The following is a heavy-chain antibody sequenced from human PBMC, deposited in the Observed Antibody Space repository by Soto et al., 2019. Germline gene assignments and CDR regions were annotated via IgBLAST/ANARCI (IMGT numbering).Heavy chain of an antibody. Sequence: GGSLRLSCAASGFTFSNYAMSWVRQAPGKGLEWVSAISASVGSTYYTDSVKGRFTISRDNSKNTLYLQMNSLRAEDTAVYYCAKGGQSYDYWGQGTLVTVSS. V-gene: IGHV3-23*01. CDR2: ISASVGST. D-gene: IGHD3-10*01. CDR1: GFTFSNYA. CDR3: AKGGQSYDY. J-gene: IGHJ4*02.